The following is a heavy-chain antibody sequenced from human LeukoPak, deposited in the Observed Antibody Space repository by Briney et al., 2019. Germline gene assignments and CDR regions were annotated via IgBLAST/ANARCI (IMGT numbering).Heavy chain of an antibody. D-gene: IGHD6-13*01. J-gene: IGHJ4*02. CDR1: GFTFSNYG. CDR3: AKDGVSSTGSAYYLEY. Sequence: GGSLRLSCAATGFTFSNYGMHWVRQAPGKGLKWVAFVRYDGSDEDYSDSVKGRFTITRDNSKNTLFLQMNSLGGGDKAVYYWAKDGVSSTGSAYYLEYCGQGILVTVSS. V-gene: IGHV3-30*02. CDR2: VRYDGSDE.